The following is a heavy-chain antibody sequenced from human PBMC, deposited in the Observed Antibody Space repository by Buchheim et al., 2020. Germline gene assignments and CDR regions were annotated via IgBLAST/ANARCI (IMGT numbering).Heavy chain of an antibody. D-gene: IGHD1-7*01. Sequence: EVQLVESGESLVQPGESLRLSCAASGFTFNNYWMSWVRQTPGQGLEWVATIKEDGSEKYYVDSVKGRFTVSRDNAMNFLYLQMNNLRAEDTAVFYCARFGPTATTDYWGQGTL. CDR3: ARFGPTATTDY. J-gene: IGHJ4*02. V-gene: IGHV3-7*01. CDR1: GFTFNNYW. CDR2: IKEDGSEK.